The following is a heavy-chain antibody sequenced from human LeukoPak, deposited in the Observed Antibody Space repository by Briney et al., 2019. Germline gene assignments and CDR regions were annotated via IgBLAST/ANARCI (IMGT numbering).Heavy chain of an antibody. V-gene: IGHV3-30-3*01. CDR3: AREGGGSLFLVDY. D-gene: IGHD1-26*01. J-gene: IGHJ4*02. CDR2: ISYDGSNK. Sequence: GGSLRLSCAASGFTFSSYAMHWVRQAPGKGLEWVAVISYDGSNKYYADSVKGRFTISRDNSKNTLYLQMNSLRAEDTAVYYCAREGGGSLFLVDYWGQGTLVTVSS. CDR1: GFTFSSYA.